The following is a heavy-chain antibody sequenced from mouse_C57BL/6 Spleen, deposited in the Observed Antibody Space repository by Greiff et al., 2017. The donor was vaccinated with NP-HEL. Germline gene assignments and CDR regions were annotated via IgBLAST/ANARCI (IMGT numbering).Heavy chain of an antibody. CDR3: TTWNGRGYFDV. CDR2: IDPADGDT. Sequence: VQLQQSGAELVRPGASVTLSCTASGFNLKDYSMHWVKQRPEPGLEWIGRIDPADGDTEYAPKFQGQATMTAETSANTAYLQLSSLTSEDTAVYYCTTWNGRGYFDVWGTGTTVTVSS. CDR1: GFNLKDYS. V-gene: IGHV14-1*01. J-gene: IGHJ1*03.